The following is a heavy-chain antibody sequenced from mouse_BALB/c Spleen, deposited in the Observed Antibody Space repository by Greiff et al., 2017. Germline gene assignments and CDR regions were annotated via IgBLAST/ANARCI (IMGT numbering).Heavy chain of an antibody. CDR2: IDTANGNT. CDR3: DREEGFAD. Sequence: VQLQQSGAGLVKPGASVKLSCTASGFNIKDTYLHWVKQRPEQGLEWIGRIDTANGNTKYDPKFQGKATITADTSSNTAYLQPSSLTSEDTAVYYCDREEGFADWGQGTLVTVSA. J-gene: IGHJ3*01. CDR1: GFNIKDTY. V-gene: IGHV14-3*02.